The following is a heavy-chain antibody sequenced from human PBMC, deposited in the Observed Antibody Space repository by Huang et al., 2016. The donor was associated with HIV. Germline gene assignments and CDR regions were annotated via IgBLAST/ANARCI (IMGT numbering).Heavy chain of an antibody. J-gene: IGHJ4*02. CDR1: GGSFSGSY. V-gene: IGHV4-34*02. CDR3: ARRYNSRRDY. CDR2: INHSGNT. Sequence: QVQLEQWGAGLLKASETLSLTCAVYGGSFSGSYWNWLRQAPGKGLEWVGEINHSGNTNYNPSLKSRVNRSVDTSKSQFSLYLTSLSAADTGTYFCARRYNSRRDYWGRGTLVTVHS. D-gene: IGHD3-22*01.